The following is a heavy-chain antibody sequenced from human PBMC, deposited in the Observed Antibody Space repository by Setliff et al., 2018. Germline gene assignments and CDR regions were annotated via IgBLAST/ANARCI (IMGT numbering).Heavy chain of an antibody. CDR1: GFTFSRYW. Sequence: GGSLRLSCAASGFTFSRYWMSWVRQAPGKGLEWVANIKQDGSEKYYVDSVKGRFTISRDNAKNSLYLQMNSLRAEDTAVYYCARDHVYGSQYYYYYYGMDVWGQGTTVTAP. CDR3: ARDHVYGSQYYYYYYGMDV. D-gene: IGHD3-10*01. V-gene: IGHV3-7*01. J-gene: IGHJ6*02. CDR2: IKQDGSEK.